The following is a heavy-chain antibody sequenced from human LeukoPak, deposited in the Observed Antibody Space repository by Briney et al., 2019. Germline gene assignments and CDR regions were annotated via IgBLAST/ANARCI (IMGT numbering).Heavy chain of an antibody. J-gene: IGHJ4*02. V-gene: IGHV4-59*01. CDR2: IFHSGST. D-gene: IGHD3-10*01. CDR1: GGSISRYY. Sequence: SETLSLTCNVSGGSISRYYWTWLRQPPGKGLEWIGYIFHSGSTNYSPSLKSRVTISLDTSKNQFSLNLSSVTAADTAVYYCARDRPFYFGSGSYYDGFDSWGQGTLVTVSS. CDR3: ARDRPFYFGSGSYYDGFDS.